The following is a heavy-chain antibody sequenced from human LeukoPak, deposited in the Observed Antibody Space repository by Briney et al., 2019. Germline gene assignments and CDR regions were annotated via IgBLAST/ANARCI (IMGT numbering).Heavy chain of an antibody. D-gene: IGHD2-15*01. CDR1: RDSVSNDKFF. V-gene: IGHV4-39*01. CDR3: ARLGWWDS. Sequence: SSETLSLTCTVSRDSVSNDKFFWGWIRQPPGEGLEWIGSVYYSGSTYSNPSLNSRVTISVDTSKNQFSLKLSSVTAADTAVYYCARLGWWDSWGQGTLVTVSS. CDR2: VYYSGST. J-gene: IGHJ4*02.